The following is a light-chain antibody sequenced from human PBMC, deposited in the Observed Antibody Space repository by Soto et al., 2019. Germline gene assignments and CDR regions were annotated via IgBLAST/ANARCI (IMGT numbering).Light chain of an antibody. Sequence: EVVMTQSPATLSVSPGYTSTLSCRASQGVSSNLDWYQKKYGQAPRLLIYGASTRATGVPARLSGSGYGTEFTLTISRMKYEDFAVYYCQQYYNSRPRFGQGTKVDI. CDR1: QGVSSN. CDR3: QQYYNSRPR. J-gene: IGKJ1*01. V-gene: IGKV3-15*01. CDR2: GAS.